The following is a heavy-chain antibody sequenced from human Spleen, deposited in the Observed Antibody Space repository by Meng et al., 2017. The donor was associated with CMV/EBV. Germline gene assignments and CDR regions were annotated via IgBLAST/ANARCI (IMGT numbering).Heavy chain of an antibody. Sequence: GSLRLSCAVYGGSFSGYYWSWMRQPPGKGLEWIGEINHSGSTNYNPSLKSRVTISVDTSKNQFSLKLSSVTAADTAVYYCAGRGYQLLYSYYYYGMDVWGQGTTVTVSS. D-gene: IGHD2-2*02. CDR1: GGSFSGYY. CDR3: AGRGYQLLYSYYYYGMDV. J-gene: IGHJ6*02. CDR2: INHSGST. V-gene: IGHV4-34*01.